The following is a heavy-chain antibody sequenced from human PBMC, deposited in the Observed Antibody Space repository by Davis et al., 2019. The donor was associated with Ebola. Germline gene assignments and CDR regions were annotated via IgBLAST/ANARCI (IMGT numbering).Heavy chain of an antibody. Sequence: PSETLSLTCTVSDGSISTYQWSWVRQAPGKGLEWIGYMSYSGSSNYNPSLKSRVTMSVDTSKNQFSLKLTSVTAADTAVYYCARGGYFYERSGPLSGAFDIWGQGTMVTVSS. J-gene: IGHJ3*02. CDR1: DGSISTYQ. V-gene: IGHV4-59*01. D-gene: IGHD3-22*01. CDR3: ARGGYFYERSGPLSGAFDI. CDR2: MSYSGSS.